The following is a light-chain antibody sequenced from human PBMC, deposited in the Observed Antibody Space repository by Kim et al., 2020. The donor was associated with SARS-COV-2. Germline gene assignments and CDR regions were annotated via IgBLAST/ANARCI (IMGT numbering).Light chain of an antibody. J-gene: IGKJ4*01. CDR1: QSISRD. Sequence: SPGDRATTSCRASQSISRDLAWYQQKPGQAPRLLLYDASNRATGIPARFSGSGSGTDFTLTINSLEPEDFAVYYCQQRSNWPLTFGGGTKVDIK. V-gene: IGKV3-11*01. CDR2: DAS. CDR3: QQRSNWPLT.